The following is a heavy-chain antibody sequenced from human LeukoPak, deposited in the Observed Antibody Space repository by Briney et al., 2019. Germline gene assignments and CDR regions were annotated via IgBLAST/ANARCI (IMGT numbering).Heavy chain of an antibody. V-gene: IGHV4-59*01. J-gene: IGHJ6*02. CDR2: IYYSGST. Sequence: PSETLSLTCTVSGGSIRSYYWSWIRQPPGKGLQWIGYIYYSGSTNYNPSLKSRVTISVDTSKNQFSLELSSVTAADTAVYYCARAGDIVVVPAGAYGMDVWGQGTTVTVSS. CDR1: GGSIRSYY. CDR3: ARAGDIVVVPAGAYGMDV. D-gene: IGHD2-2*01.